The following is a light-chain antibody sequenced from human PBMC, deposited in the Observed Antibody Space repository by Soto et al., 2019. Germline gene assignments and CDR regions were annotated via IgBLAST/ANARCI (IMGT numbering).Light chain of an antibody. V-gene: IGKV1-6*01. Sequence: AIQMTQSPSSLSASVGDRVTITCRASEDIGNDLGWFQQKPGKAPKLLIYAVSNLQTGVSSRFSGSGSGTEFTLTISSLQPEDFGTYYCQQDSDYPFTFGPGTKVDIK. J-gene: IGKJ3*01. CDR1: EDIGND. CDR3: QQDSDYPFT. CDR2: AVS.